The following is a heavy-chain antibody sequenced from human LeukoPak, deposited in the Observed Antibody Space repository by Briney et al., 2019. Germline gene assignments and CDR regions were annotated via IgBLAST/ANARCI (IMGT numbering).Heavy chain of an antibody. CDR1: GGTFSSYA. CDR3: ATDRYSSGWSPN. D-gene: IGHD6-19*01. CDR2: IIPIFGTA. V-gene: IGHV1-69*06. J-gene: IGHJ4*02. Sequence: SVKVSCKASGGTFSSYAISWVRQAPGQGLEWMGGIIPIFGTANYAQKFQGRVTITADRSTSTAYMELSSLRSEDTAVYYCATDRYSSGWSPNWGQGTLVTVSS.